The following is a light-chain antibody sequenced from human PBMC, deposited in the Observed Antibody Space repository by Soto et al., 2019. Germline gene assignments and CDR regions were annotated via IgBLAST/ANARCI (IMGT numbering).Light chain of an antibody. CDR3: QSYDSSLNVV. Sequence: QSVLTQPHSVSGAPGQRVTISCIGSSSNIGAAHDVHWYQQLPGTAPKLLICGNYNRPSGVPDRFSGSRSGAAASLAITGLRAEDEADYYCQSYDSSLNVVFGGGTKLTVL. CDR1: SSNIGAAHD. V-gene: IGLV1-40*01. J-gene: IGLJ2*01. CDR2: GNY.